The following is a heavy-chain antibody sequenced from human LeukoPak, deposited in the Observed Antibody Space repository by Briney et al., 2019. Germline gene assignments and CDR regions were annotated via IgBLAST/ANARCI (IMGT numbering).Heavy chain of an antibody. CDR3: ARENSYGDYVGWFDP. V-gene: IGHV4-59*01. D-gene: IGHD4-17*01. CDR2: IYYSGST. Sequence: SDTLSLTCTVSGGSLSSYYWSWIRQPPGKGLEWIGYIYYSGSTNYNPSLKSRVTISVDTSKNQFSLKLSSVTAADTAVYYCARENSYGDYVGWFDPWGQGTLVTVSS. J-gene: IGHJ5*02. CDR1: GGSLSSYY.